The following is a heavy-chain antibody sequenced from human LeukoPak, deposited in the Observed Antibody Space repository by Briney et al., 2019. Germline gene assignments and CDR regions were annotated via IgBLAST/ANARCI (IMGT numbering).Heavy chain of an antibody. J-gene: IGHJ4*02. CDR1: SCSISSYY. CDR2: IYYSGST. V-gene: IGHV4-59*01. Sequence: SETLSRTCTVSSCSISSYYWSWIRQAPGKGLAWIGYIYYSGSTSYNPPLNSRVTISVDTSKNQFSLKLSSVTAAHTAVYYCAREGALVGVDYWGQGTLVTVSS. D-gene: IGHD3-16*01. CDR3: AREGALVGVDY.